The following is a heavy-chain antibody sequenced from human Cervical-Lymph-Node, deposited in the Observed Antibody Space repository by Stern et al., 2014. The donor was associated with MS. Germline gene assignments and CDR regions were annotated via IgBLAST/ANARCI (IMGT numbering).Heavy chain of an antibody. J-gene: IGHJ3*02. D-gene: IGHD2-21*02. V-gene: IGHV1-69*06. CDR2: IIPIFDTS. CDR3: ATTVTATGGASDI. CDR1: GGNFSTYP. Sequence: VQLEESGAEVKKPGSSVKVSCRTSGGNFSTYPIIWVRQAPGQGLEWMGGIIPIFDTSNHAQKFQGRVTITADKSTSTAYMELSSLRSEDTAVYYCATTVTATGGASDIWGQGTMVTVSA.